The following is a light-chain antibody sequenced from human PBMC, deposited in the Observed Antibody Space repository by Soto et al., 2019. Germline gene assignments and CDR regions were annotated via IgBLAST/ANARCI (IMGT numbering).Light chain of an antibody. V-gene: IGKV3-11*01. CDR2: DAS. CDR1: QSVSTY. J-gene: IGKJ3*01. CDR3: QQYGGSPFT. Sequence: ETVLTQSPATLSLSPGESATLSCRASQSVSTYLAWYQQKPGQAPRLLIYDASNRVTGIPARFRGSGSGTDFTLTISSLEPDDFAVYYCQQYGGSPFTFGPGTKVDI.